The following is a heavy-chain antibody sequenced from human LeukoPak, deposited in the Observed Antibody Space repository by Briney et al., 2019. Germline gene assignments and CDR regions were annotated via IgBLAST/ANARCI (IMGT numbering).Heavy chain of an antibody. Sequence: GGSLRLSCAASGFTFNNFPMSWGRQAPGEGLEWVSAINPSGGDPYFPDSVRGRFTISRDNSKNTVYLQMDSLRVEDTAVYYCARLRWEITHYCYFDLWGRGALGTVS. CDR2: INPSGGDP. D-gene: IGHD4-23*01. CDR3: ARLRWEITHYCYFDL. CDR1: GFTFNNFP. V-gene: IGHV3-23*01. J-gene: IGHJ2*01.